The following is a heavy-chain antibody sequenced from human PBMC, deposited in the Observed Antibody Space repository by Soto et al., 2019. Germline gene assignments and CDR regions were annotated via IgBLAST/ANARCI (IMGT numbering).Heavy chain of an antibody. J-gene: IGHJ4*02. Sequence: EVQLLESGGGLIQPGGSLRLSCAASGFTFSSYAMTWVRQAPGKGLEWVSVISGGGNTYYADSVKGRFTISRDNSKNMAYLQMDSLRADDTAVYYCARDWYEDYWGRGTLVTVSS. CDR2: ISGGGNT. D-gene: IGHD6-13*01. CDR3: ARDWYEDY. V-gene: IGHV3-23*01. CDR1: GFTFSSYA.